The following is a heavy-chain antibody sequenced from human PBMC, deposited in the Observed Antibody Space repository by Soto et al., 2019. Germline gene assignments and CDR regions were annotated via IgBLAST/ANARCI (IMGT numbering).Heavy chain of an antibody. D-gene: IGHD4-17*01. V-gene: IGHV4-31*03. Sequence: ASETLSHTCTVSGGSSISGGYYWSWIRQHPGKGLEWIGYIYYSGSTYYNPSLKSRVTISVDTSKNQFSLKLSSVTAADTAVYYCARGTTVTTHVGYWGQGTLVTVSS. CDR2: IYYSGST. CDR3: ARGTTVTTHVGY. CDR1: GGSSISGGYY. J-gene: IGHJ4*02.